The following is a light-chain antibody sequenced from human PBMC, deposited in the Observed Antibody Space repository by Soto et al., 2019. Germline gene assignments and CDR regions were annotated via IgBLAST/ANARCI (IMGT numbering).Light chain of an antibody. CDR3: QQYDSSYT. CDR2: GAS. J-gene: IGKJ2*01. Sequence: EIVLTQSPGTLSLSPGERATLSCRASQSVSSSYLAWYQQRPGQAPRLHIYGASSRATGIPDRFSGSGAGTGFTLTISRLEPEDFAVYYCQQYDSSYTFGQGTKLEIK. CDR1: QSVSSSY. V-gene: IGKV3-20*01.